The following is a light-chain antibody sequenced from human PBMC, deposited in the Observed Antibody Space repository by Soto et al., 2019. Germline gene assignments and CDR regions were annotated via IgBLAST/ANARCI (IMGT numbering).Light chain of an antibody. CDR1: QSISKY. V-gene: IGKV3-11*01. CDR3: QHRSNWRLT. Sequence: EIVLTQSPATLSLSAGERATLSCRASQSISKYIAWYQQKPGQPPRLLIYDASNRAAGIPARFSGSGSGTDFSLTISSLESEDCATYYCQHRSNWRLTFGGGTKVEI. J-gene: IGKJ4*01. CDR2: DAS.